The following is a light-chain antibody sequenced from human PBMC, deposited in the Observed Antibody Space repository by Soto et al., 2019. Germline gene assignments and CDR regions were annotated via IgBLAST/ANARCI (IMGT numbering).Light chain of an antibody. Sequence: EIVITQSPSTLSVSTGESATLSCRASQSIGINVAWYQQRPGQAPRLLISGASTRASGIPARFSGSGSGTEFTLTISSLQSEDFAIYYCQQYNNWPPYIFGQGTKVDIK. CDR3: QQYNNWPPYI. V-gene: IGKV3-15*01. CDR2: GAS. J-gene: IGKJ2*01. CDR1: QSIGIN.